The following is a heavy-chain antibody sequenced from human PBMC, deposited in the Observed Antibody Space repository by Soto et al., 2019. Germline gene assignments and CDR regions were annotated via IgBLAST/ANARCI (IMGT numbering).Heavy chain of an antibody. V-gene: IGHV3-7*01. CDR3: ARVVTVVKTYYFDY. Sequence: GGSLRLSCAASGFTFSSYWMSWVRQAPGEGLEWVANIKQDGSEKYYVDSVKGRFTISRDNAKNSLYLQMNSLRAEDTAVYYCARVVTVVKTYYFDYWGQGTLVTVSS. J-gene: IGHJ4*02. CDR1: GFTFSSYW. D-gene: IGHD3-10*01. CDR2: IKQDGSEK.